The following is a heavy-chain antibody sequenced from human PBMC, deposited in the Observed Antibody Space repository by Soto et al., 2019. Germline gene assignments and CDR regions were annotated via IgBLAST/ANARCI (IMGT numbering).Heavy chain of an antibody. J-gene: IGHJ4*02. Sequence: SETLSLTCSVSGGSINSSKYWAWVRQSPGRGLEWIGTISYGGSTYYNPSLQSRVTISVDASKNHFALRLISATAADTSTYFCARHRFKGISWYYPLDYWGRGTLVTVSS. CDR1: GGSINSSKY. CDR3: ARHRFKGISWYYPLDY. CDR2: ISYGGST. D-gene: IGHD6-13*01. V-gene: IGHV4-39*02.